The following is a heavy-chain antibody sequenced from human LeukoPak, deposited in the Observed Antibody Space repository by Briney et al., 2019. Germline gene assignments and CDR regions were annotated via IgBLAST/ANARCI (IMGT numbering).Heavy chain of an antibody. D-gene: IGHD4-17*01. V-gene: IGHV3-21*01. Sequence: GGSLRLSCAASGFTFSSYSMNWVRQAPGKGLEWVSSISSSSSYIYYADSVKGRFTISRDNAKNSLYLQMNSLRAEDTAVYYCASGVSKTTVRDGYWGQGTLVTVSS. J-gene: IGHJ4*02. CDR1: GFTFSSYS. CDR2: ISSSSSYI. CDR3: ASGVSKTTVRDGY.